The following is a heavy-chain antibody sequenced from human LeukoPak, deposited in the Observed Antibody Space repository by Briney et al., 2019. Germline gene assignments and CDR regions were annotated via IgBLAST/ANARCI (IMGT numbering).Heavy chain of an antibody. CDR3: AELGITMIGGV. J-gene: IGHJ6*04. CDR2: ISSSGSSI. Sequence: GGSLRLSCAASGFIFSNYYMSWIRQAPGKGLEWVSYISSSGSSIYYADSVKGRFTISRDNAKDSLYLQMNSLRAEDTAVYYCAELGITMIGGVWGKGTTATISS. D-gene: IGHD3-10*02. CDR1: GFIFSNYY. V-gene: IGHV3-11*04.